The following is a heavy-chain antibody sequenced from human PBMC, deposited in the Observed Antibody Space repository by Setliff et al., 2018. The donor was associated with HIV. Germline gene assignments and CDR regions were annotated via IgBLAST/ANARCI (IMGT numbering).Heavy chain of an antibody. CDR1: GYTFTDYF. D-gene: IGHD4-4*01. Sequence: ASVKVSCKASGYTFTDYFIHWILQAPRKGLEWMGRIDPQDGETTFAEKFQGRVTVTADTSTDIAYMELSSLRSDDTAVYYCAAIAYSRPDYWGQGTLVTVSS. V-gene: IGHV1-69-2*01. CDR2: IDPQDGET. CDR3: AAIAYSRPDY. J-gene: IGHJ4*02.